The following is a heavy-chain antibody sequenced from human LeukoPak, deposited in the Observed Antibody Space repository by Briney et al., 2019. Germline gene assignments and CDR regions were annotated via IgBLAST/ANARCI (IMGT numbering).Heavy chain of an antibody. D-gene: IGHD4-17*01. J-gene: IGHJ4*02. CDR3: ARDLPASRFYGDYAGLDY. Sequence: ASVKVSCKASGYTFTSYGISWVRQAPGQGLGWMGWISAYNGNTNYAQKLQGRVTMTTDTSTSTAYMELRSLRSDDTAVYYCARDLPASRFYGDYAGLDYRGQGTLVTVSS. V-gene: IGHV1-18*01. CDR2: ISAYNGNT. CDR1: GYTFTSYG.